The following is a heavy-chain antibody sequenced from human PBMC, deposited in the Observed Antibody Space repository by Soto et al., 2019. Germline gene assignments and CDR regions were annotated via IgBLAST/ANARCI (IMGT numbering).Heavy chain of an antibody. J-gene: IGHJ4*02. CDR1: GGTFSSYA. CDR3: AAGKWELRGFDY. D-gene: IGHD1-26*01. CDR2: IIPIFGTA. Sequence: AASVKVSCKASGGTFSSYAISWVRQAPGQGLEWMGGIIPIFGTANYAQKFQGRVTITADESTSTAYMELSSLRSEDTAVYYCAAGKWELRGFDYWGQGTLVTVSS. V-gene: IGHV1-69*13.